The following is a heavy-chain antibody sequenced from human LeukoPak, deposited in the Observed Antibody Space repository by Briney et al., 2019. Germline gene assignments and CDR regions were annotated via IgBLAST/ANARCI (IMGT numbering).Heavy chain of an antibody. CDR1: GFTFSSYD. V-gene: IGHV3-33*01. CDR2: IWYDGSNK. J-gene: IGHJ3*02. Sequence: PGGSLRLSCAASGFTFSSYDMHWVRQAPGKGLEWGADIWYDGSNKYYADSVKGRFTISRDNSKNTLYLQMNSLRAEDTAVYYCAREGITMVRGVIPSDAFDIWGQGTMVTVSS. D-gene: IGHD3-10*01. CDR3: AREGITMVRGVIPSDAFDI.